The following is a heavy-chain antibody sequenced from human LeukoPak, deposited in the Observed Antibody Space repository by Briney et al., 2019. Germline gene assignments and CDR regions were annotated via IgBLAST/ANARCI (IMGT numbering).Heavy chain of an antibody. V-gene: IGHV3-21*01. Sequence: GGSLRLSCAASGFTFSSYSMNWVRQAPGKGLEWVSSISSSGSYIYYADSVKGRFTISRDNAKNSLYLQLNSLRAEDTAVYYCAANPVAPYDYWGQGTLVTVSS. J-gene: IGHJ4*02. D-gene: IGHD4-23*01. CDR1: GFTFSSYS. CDR2: ISSSGSYI. CDR3: AANPVAPYDY.